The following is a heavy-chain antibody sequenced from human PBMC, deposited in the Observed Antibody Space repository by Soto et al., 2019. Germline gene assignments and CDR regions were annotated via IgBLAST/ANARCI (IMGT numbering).Heavy chain of an antibody. Sequence: ASVKVSCKASGYTFTSYYMHWVRQAPGQGLEWMGIINPSGGSTSYAQKFQGRVTMTGDTSTSTVYMELSSLRSEDTAVYYCASIGYCSGGSCSQSPLDYWGQGTPVTVSS. J-gene: IGHJ4*02. CDR3: ASIGYCSGGSCSQSPLDY. D-gene: IGHD2-15*01. V-gene: IGHV1-46*03. CDR1: GYTFTSYY. CDR2: INPSGGST.